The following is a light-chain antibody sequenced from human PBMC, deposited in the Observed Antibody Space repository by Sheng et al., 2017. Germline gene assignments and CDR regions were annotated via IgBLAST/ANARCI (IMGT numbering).Light chain of an antibody. Sequence: SYELTQPPSVSVSPGQTATITCSGDNLGDRYVHWYQQKPDQSPVLVIYQDNKRPSGIPERFSGSTSGNTATLTISGTQSMDEADYYCQAWDSATTTVLFGGGTKLTVL. J-gene: IGLJ2*01. V-gene: IGLV3-1*01. CDR2: QDN. CDR3: QAWDSATTTVL. CDR1: NLGDRY.